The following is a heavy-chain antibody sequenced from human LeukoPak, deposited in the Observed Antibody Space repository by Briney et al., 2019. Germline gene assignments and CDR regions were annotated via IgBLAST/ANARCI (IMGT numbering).Heavy chain of an antibody. CDR2: INPNSGGT. CDR1: GYTFTGYY. Sequence: ASVKVSCKASGYTFTGYYMYWVRQAPGQGLEWMGWINPNSGGTNYAQKFQGRATMTRDTSIRTAHMELRRLRSDDTAVYYCARDQVPYYDSSGYSELAVCGQGTTVTVSS. CDR3: ARDQVPYYDSSGYSELAV. J-gene: IGHJ6*02. D-gene: IGHD3-22*01. V-gene: IGHV1-2*02.